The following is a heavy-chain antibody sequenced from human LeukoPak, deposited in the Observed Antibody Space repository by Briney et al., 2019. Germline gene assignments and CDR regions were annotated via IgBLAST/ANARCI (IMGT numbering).Heavy chain of an antibody. CDR1: GYTFSGYH. CDR2: INPNSGGT. Sequence: ASVKVSCKASGYTFSGYHIFWVRRAPGQGLGWMGWINPNSGGTNYAQEFQGRATMTRDTSITTAYMELSTLRSDDTAVCYCALIGDHAWFDPWGQGTLVTVSS. D-gene: IGHD3-10*01. CDR3: ALIGDHAWFDP. V-gene: IGHV1-2*02. J-gene: IGHJ5*02.